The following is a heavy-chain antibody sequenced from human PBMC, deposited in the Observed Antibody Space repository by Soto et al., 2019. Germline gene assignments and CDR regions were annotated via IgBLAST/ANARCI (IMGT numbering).Heavy chain of an antibody. CDR2: ISYDGINK. J-gene: IGHJ6*02. Sequence: QVQLVESGGGVVQPGRSLRLSCAASGFTFSSYAMHWVRQAPGKGLEWVAVISYDGINKYYADSVKGRFTISRDNSKNTLYLQMNSLRAEDTAVYYCAAYYYDSSGYYYGLYYYYYYGMDVWGQGTTVTVSS. V-gene: IGHV3-30-3*01. CDR1: GFTFSSYA. CDR3: AAYYYDSSGYYYGLYYYYYYGMDV. D-gene: IGHD3-22*01.